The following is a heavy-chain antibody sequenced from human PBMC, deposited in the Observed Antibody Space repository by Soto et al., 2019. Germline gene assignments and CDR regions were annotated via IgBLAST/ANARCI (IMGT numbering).Heavy chain of an antibody. J-gene: IGHJ3*02. D-gene: IGHD3-22*01. CDR1: GFSLSTSGMC. CDR3: ARSDYYDSSGWHAFDI. Sequence: SGPTLVNPTRTLTLTWTFSGFSLSTSGMCVSWIRQPPGKALEWLALIDWDDDKYYSTSLKTRLTISKDTSKNQVVLTMTNMDPVDTATYYCARSDYYDSSGWHAFDIWGQGTMVTVSS. CDR2: IDWDDDK. V-gene: IGHV2-70*01.